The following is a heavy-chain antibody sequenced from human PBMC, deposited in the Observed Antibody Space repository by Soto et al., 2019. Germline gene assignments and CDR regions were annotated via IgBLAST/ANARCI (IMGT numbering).Heavy chain of an antibody. D-gene: IGHD6-13*01. CDR1: GASISSRSSY. CDR2: FYSGST. Sequence: PSETLSLTCIVSGASISSRSSYWGWIRQPPGKGLEWVGTFYSGSTYNNPSLKSRVTISVDTSKNQFSLKLSSVAAKDTAIYYCATTRGIAVGGSFDHWGQGTLVTVSS. J-gene: IGHJ5*02. V-gene: IGHV4-39*01. CDR3: ATTRGIAVGGSFDH.